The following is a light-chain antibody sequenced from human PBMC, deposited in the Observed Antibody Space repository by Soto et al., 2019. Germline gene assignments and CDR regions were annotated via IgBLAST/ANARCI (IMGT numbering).Light chain of an antibody. CDR3: SSYTGSSTYVL. CDR1: SSDVGGYNY. Sequence: QSALTQPASVSGSPGQSITISCTGTSSDVGGYNYVSWYQQHPGKAPKLMIYDVSNRPSGVSNRFSGSKSGNTASLTISGLQAEHETDYYCSSYTGSSTYVLFGGGTKLTVL. J-gene: IGLJ2*01. CDR2: DVS. V-gene: IGLV2-14*01.